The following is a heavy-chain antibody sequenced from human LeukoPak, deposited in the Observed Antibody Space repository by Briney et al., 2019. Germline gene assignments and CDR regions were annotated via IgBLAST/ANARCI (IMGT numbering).Heavy chain of an antibody. CDR2: IGTAGDT. CDR3: ARVNTVTPYYYYYMDV. D-gene: IGHD4-17*01. J-gene: IGHJ6*03. V-gene: IGHV3-13*01. Sequence: GGSLRLSCAASGFTFSSYDMHWVRQATGKGLEWVSAIGTAGDTYYPGSVKGRFTISRDNSKNTLYLQMNSLRAEDTAVYYCARVNTVTPYYYYYMDVWGKGTTVTISS. CDR1: GFTFSSYD.